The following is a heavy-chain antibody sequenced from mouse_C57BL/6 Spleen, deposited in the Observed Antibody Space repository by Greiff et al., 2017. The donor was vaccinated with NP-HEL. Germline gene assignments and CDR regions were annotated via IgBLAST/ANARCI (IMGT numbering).Heavy chain of an antibody. Sequence: QVHVKQPGAELVKPGASVKLSCKASGYTFTSYWMHWVKQRPGRGLEWIGRIDPNSGGTKYNEKFKSKATLTVDKPSSTAYMQLSSLTSEDSAVYYCARHITTYYAMDYWGQGTSVTGSS. V-gene: IGHV1-72*01. CDR1: GYTFTSYW. CDR2: IDPNSGGT. CDR3: ARHITTYYAMDY. J-gene: IGHJ4*01. D-gene: IGHD1-1*01.